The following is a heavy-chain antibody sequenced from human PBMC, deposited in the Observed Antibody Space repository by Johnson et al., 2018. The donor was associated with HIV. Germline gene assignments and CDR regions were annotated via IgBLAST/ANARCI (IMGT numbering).Heavy chain of an antibody. CDR1: GFTFSSYG. J-gene: IGHJ3*02. D-gene: IGHD3-16*01. CDR3: ARDPEFGAFDI. CDR2: ISYDGSNK. V-gene: IGHV3-30*03. Sequence: QVQLVESGGGLVKPGGSLRLSCAASGFTFSSYGMHLVRQAPGKGLEWVAVISYDGSNKYYADSVKGRFTISRDNSKNTLYLQMNSLRAEDTAVYYCARDPEFGAFDIWGQGTMVTVSS.